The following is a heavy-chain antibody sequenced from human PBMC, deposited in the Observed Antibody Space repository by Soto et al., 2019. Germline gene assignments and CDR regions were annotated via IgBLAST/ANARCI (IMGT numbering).Heavy chain of an antibody. CDR3: AKDQVQWLVQGPFDY. V-gene: IGHV3-30*18. D-gene: IGHD6-19*01. J-gene: IGHJ4*02. CDR2: ISYDGSNK. Sequence: QVQLVESGGGVVQPGRSLRLSCAASGFTFSSYGMHWVRQAPGKGLEWVAVISYDGSNKYYAASVKGRFTISRDNSKNTLYLQMNSLRAEDTAVYYCAKDQVQWLVQGPFDYWGQGTLVTVSS. CDR1: GFTFSSYG.